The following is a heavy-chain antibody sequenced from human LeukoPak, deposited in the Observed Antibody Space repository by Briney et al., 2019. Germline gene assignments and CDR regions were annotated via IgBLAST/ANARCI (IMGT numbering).Heavy chain of an antibody. D-gene: IGHD1-26*01. CDR2: IKADGSEK. CDR3: AYRNNFEY. Sequence: GGSLRLSCAASGFSFSGLWMNWVPQPPGKGLEWMANIKADGSEKYYVDSVKGRFTISRDDAKRTVDLQMDNLRAEDTAIYYCAYRNNFEYWGQGALVTVSS. V-gene: IGHV3-7*05. CDR1: GFSFSGLW. J-gene: IGHJ4*02.